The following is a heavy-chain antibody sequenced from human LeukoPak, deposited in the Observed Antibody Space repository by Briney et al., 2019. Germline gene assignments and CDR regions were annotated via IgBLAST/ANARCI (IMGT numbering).Heavy chain of an antibody. V-gene: IGHV3-7*03. Sequence: GGLRLSCEASGFVFGHSWMSWVRQAPGKGLEWVANINLDGSEINYLDSLTGRLTISRDNAKDSLYLQMNGLRAEDTAVYFCVRDRGYSTFDYWGQGTLVTVSS. J-gene: IGHJ4*02. D-gene: IGHD3-22*01. CDR1: GFVFGHSW. CDR2: INLDGSEI. CDR3: VRDRGYSTFDY.